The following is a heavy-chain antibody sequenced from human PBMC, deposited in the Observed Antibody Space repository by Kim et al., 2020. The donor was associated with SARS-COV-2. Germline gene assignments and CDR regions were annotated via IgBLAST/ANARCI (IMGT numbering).Heavy chain of an antibody. J-gene: IGHJ5*02. CDR3: ARAHNYAWFDP. V-gene: IGHV4-31*02. CDR2: TT. D-gene: IGHD4-4*01. Sequence: TTYDGPSLTSRVTLSLDTSKNQFSLNLSSVTAADTAVYYCARAHNYAWFDPWGQGTLVSVSS.